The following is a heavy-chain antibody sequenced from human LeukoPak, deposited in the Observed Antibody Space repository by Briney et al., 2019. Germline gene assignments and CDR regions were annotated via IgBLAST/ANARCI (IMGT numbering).Heavy chain of an antibody. D-gene: IGHD6-13*01. CDR1: GGSFSGYY. CDR3: ASTLYSNTRVDAFDI. Sequence: PSETLSLTCAVYGGSFSGYYWSWIRQPPGKGLEWIGEINHSGSTNYNPSLKSRVTISVDTSKNQFSLKLSSVTAADTAVYYCASTLYSNTRVDAFDIWGQGTMVTVSS. J-gene: IGHJ3*02. CDR2: INHSGST. V-gene: IGHV4-34*01.